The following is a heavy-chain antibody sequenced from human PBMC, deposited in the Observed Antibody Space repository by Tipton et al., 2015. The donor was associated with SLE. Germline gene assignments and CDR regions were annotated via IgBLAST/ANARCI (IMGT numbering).Heavy chain of an antibody. D-gene: IGHD3-10*01. CDR1: GGSFSGYY. V-gene: IGHV4-34*01. CDR3: ARSNEARGVIDY. CDR2: TNHSGST. Sequence: TLSLTCAVYGGSFSGYYWSWIRQPPGKGLEWIGETNHSGSTKYNPSLKSRVTISVDTSKNQFSLKLSSVTAADTAVYYCARSNEARGVIDYWGQGTLVTVSS. J-gene: IGHJ4*02.